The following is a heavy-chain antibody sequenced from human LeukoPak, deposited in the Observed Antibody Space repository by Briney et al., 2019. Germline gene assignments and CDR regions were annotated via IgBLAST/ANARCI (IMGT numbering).Heavy chain of an antibody. CDR1: GFTFSSYW. CDR3: ARDLRGVNYYYYYYMDV. CDR2: IKQDGSEK. J-gene: IGHJ6*03. Sequence: GGSLRLSCAASGFTFSSYWMSWVRQAPGKGLEWVANIKQDGSEKYYVDSVKGRFTISRDNAKNSLYLQMNSLRAEDTAVYYCARDLRGVNYYYYYYMDVWGKGTTVTISS. V-gene: IGHV3-7*01. D-gene: IGHD3-10*01.